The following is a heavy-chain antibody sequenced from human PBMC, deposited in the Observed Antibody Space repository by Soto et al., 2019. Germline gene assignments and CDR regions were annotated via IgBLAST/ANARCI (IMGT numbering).Heavy chain of an antibody. D-gene: IGHD5-12*01. CDR3: AAGGGLPRYY. J-gene: IGHJ4*02. CDR2: IYHSGST. V-gene: IGHV4-30-2*01. Sequence: QLQLQESGSGLVKPSQTLSLTCAVSGGSISSGGYSWSWIRQPPGKGLEWIGYIYHSGSTYYNPYPKSRVTISVDRSKNQFPLKLSSVTAADTAVYYCAAGGGLPRYYWGQGPLVTVSS. CDR1: GGSISSGGYS.